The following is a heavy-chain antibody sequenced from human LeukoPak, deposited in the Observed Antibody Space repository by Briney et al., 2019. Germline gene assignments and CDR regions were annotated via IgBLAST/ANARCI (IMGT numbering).Heavy chain of an antibody. CDR3: ARDVLGGFDY. CDR1: GFTFSSYW. J-gene: IGHJ4*02. Sequence: GGSLRLSCAASGFTFSSYWMSWVRQAPGKGLECVANIKQDGSEKYYVNPVKGRFTISRDNAKNSLYLQMNSLRAEDTAVYYCARDVLGGFDYWGQGTLVTVSS. D-gene: IGHD2-8*01. CDR2: IKQDGSEK. V-gene: IGHV3-7*04.